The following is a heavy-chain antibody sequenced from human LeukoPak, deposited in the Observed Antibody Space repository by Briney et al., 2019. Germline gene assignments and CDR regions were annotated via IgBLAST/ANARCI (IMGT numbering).Heavy chain of an antibody. CDR1: GGSISFYY. CDR2: IYTGGNT. CDR3: ARDSRYYDFWSGYVDY. D-gene: IGHD3-3*01. V-gene: IGHV4-4*07. J-gene: IGHJ4*02. Sequence: PSETLSLTXTVSGGSISFYYWTWIRQAAGKGLEWIGRIYTGGNTNYNPSLKSRATLSIDTSKNRFSLMLTSVTAADTAVYYCARDSRYYDFWSGYVDYWGQGILVTVSS.